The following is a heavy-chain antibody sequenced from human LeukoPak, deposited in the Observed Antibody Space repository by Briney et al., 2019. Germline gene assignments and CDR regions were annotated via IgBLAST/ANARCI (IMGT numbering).Heavy chain of an antibody. CDR1: GYTFTRYY. D-gene: IGHD3-3*01. CDR2: INSNSCDT. Sequence: GASVKVSCKASGYTFTRYYKHWVRQPLAQGREGMGWINSNSCDTHYTQKSKGRVTMTRDTSISTAYMELSRLGSDDTAGYYCARVTYYDFWSGYYHDKYYFDYWGQGTLVTVSS. V-gene: IGHV1-2*02. J-gene: IGHJ4*02. CDR3: ARVTYYDFWSGYYHDKYYFDY.